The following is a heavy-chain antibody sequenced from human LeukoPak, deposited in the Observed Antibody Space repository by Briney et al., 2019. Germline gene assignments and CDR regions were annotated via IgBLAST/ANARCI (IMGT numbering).Heavy chain of an antibody. V-gene: IGHV1-8*01. J-gene: IGHJ5*02. CDR1: GYTFTSSD. Sequence: GASVKVSCKVSGYTFTSSDINWVRQATGQGLEWMGWMNPNSGNTEYAQKFQGRVTMTRNTSIDTAYMELSGLRSEDTAVYYCARGGGSYNWFDPWGQGTLVTVSS. CDR3: ARGGGSYNWFDP. D-gene: IGHD6-13*01. CDR2: MNPNSGNT.